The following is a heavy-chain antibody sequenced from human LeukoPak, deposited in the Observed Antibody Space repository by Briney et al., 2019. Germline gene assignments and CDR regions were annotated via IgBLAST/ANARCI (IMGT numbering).Heavy chain of an antibody. D-gene: IGHD2-15*01. V-gene: IGHV3-74*01. J-gene: IGHJ4*02. CDR3: TRDVGFCSGGRCFPSGPADY. CDR1: GFIFNGHW. CDR2: IIGDGCST. Sequence: GESLRLSCAASGFIFNGHWMHWVRQAPGKGLMWVSHIIGDGCSTNYADSVKGRFTISRDNAKNTLYLQMNSLRAEDTAVYYCTRDVGFCSGGRCFPSGPADYWGQGTLVTVSS.